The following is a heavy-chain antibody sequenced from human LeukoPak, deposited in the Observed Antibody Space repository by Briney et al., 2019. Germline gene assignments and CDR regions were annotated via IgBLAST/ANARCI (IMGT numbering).Heavy chain of an antibody. CDR3: ARHSSRIAARLLYDY. CDR1: GYSFTSYW. Sequence: GESLKISCQGSGYSFTSYWIGWVRQMPGKGLEWMGIIYPGDSDTRYSPSFQGQVTISADKSISTAYLQWSSLKASDTAMYYCARHSSRIAARLLYDYWGQGTLVTVSS. V-gene: IGHV5-51*01. D-gene: IGHD6-6*01. J-gene: IGHJ4*02. CDR2: IYPGDSDT.